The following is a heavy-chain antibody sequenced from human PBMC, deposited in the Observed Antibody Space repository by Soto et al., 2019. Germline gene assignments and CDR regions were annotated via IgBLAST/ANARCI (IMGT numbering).Heavy chain of an antibody. J-gene: IGHJ6*03. D-gene: IGHD3-10*01. V-gene: IGHV3-23*01. Sequence: GGSLRLSCAASGFTFSSYAMSWVRQAPGKGLERVSAISGSGGSTYYADSVKGRFTISRDNSKNTLYLQMNSLRAEDTAVYYCAKVGGSGSYGYYYYYMDVWGKGTTVTVSS. CDR3: AKVGGSGSYGYYYYYMDV. CDR1: GFTFSSYA. CDR2: ISGSGGST.